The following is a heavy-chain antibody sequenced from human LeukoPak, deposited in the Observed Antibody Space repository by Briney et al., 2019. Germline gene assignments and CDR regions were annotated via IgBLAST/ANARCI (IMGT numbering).Heavy chain of an antibody. Sequence: ASVKVSCKASGYSFSSYYMHWVRQAPGQGLEWMGIINPSGDSTTYAQKFQGRVTMTRDTSISTAYMELSRLRSDDTAVYYCASDPSSSDNFFDFWGQGTLVTVSS. CDR1: GYSFSSYY. V-gene: IGHV1-46*01. CDR3: ASDPSSSDNFFDF. CDR2: INPSGDST. J-gene: IGHJ4*02. D-gene: IGHD6-6*01.